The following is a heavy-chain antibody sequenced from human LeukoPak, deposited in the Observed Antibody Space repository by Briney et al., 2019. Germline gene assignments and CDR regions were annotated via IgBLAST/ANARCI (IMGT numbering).Heavy chain of an antibody. CDR3: ARAPYSGYGYFDY. CDR2: IYYSGST. Sequence: SQTLSLTCTVSGGSIGSGGYYWSWIRQHPGNGLDWIGYIYYSGSTYCNPSLKSRVTISVDTSKNQFSLKLSSVTAADTAVYYCARAPYSGYGYFDYWGQGTLVTVSS. CDR1: GGSIGSGGYY. V-gene: IGHV4-31*03. J-gene: IGHJ4*02. D-gene: IGHD5-12*01.